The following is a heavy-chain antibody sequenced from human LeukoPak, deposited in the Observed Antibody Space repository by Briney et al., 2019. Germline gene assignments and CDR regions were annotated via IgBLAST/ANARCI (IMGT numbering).Heavy chain of an antibody. CDR3: ARADSSSWSY. V-gene: IGHV4-59*01. Sequence: PSETLSLTCTVSGGSISSYYWSWIRQPPGKGLEWIGYIYYSGSTNYNPSLKSRVTISVDTSKNQFSLKLSSVTAADTAVYYCARADSSSWSYWGQGTLVTVSS. CDR2: IYYSGST. D-gene: IGHD6-13*01. J-gene: IGHJ4*02. CDR1: GGSISSYY.